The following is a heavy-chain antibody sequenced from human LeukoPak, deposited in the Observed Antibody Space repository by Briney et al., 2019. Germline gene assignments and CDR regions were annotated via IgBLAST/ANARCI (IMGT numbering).Heavy chain of an antibody. CDR2: IYYSGST. CDR1: GGSISSYY. Sequence: SETLSPTCTVSGGSISSYYWSWIRQPPGKGLEWIGYIYYSGSTNYNPSLKSRVTISVDTSKNQFSLKLSSVTAADTAVYYCARHGDYLDYWGQGTLVTVSS. V-gene: IGHV4-59*08. D-gene: IGHD2-15*01. J-gene: IGHJ4*02. CDR3: ARHGDYLDY.